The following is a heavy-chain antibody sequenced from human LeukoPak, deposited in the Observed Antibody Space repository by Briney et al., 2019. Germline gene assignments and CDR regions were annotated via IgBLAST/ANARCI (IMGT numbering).Heavy chain of an antibody. J-gene: IGHJ4*02. CDR1: GFTVSSNY. V-gene: IGHV3-74*01. CDR3: AGGFGGF. Sequence: GGSLRLSCAASGFTVSSNYMSWVRQAPGKGLVWVSRINTDGDYTSYADSVKGRFTISRDNAKNTLYLQMNSLRAEDTAVYYCAGGFGGFWGQGTLVTVSS. D-gene: IGHD4-23*01. CDR2: INTDGDYT.